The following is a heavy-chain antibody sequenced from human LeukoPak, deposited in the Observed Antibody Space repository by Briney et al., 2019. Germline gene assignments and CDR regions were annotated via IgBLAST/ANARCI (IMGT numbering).Heavy chain of an antibody. CDR1: GFTFSSYS. CDR3: ARYGSGTSYITNYFDY. D-gene: IGHD3-10*01. J-gene: IGHJ4*02. V-gene: IGHV3-48*02. Sequence: PGGSLILSCAASGFTFSSYSMNWVRQAPGKGLEWVSYISSDSRTIYYADSVKGRFTISRDNAKNSLYLQMKSLRDEDTAVYYCARYGSGTSYITNYFDYWGQGTLVTVSS. CDR2: ISSDSRTI.